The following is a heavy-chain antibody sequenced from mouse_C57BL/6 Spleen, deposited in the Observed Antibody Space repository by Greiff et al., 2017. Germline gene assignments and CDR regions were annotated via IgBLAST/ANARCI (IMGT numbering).Heavy chain of an antibody. J-gene: IGHJ3*01. CDR3: ARDGDDLFAY. V-gene: IGHV1-61*01. CDR2: IYPSDSET. CDR1: GYTFTSYW. D-gene: IGHD2-2*01. Sequence: VQLQQPGAELVRPGSSVKLSCKASGYTFTSYWLDWVKQRPGQGLEWIGNIYPSDSETHYNQKFKDKATLTVDKSSSTAYMQLSSLTSEDSAVYYCARDGDDLFAYWGQGTLVTVSA.